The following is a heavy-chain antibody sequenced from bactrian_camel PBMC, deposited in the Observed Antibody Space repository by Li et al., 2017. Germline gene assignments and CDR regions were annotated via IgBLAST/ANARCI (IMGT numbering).Heavy chain of an antibody. V-gene: IGHV3S19*01. CDR1: W. J-gene: IGHJ6*01. Sequence: WMHWVRLPPGKGLEWMASIYTGDGTTNSADSVKGRFTISRVNAKNTVFLQMNSLKPEDTAVYYCAADGPIHDGLLFRHLVTCMADFGYWGQGTQVTVS. CDR3: AADGPIHDGLLFRHLVTCMADFGY. CDR2: IYTGDGTT. D-gene: IGHD2*01.